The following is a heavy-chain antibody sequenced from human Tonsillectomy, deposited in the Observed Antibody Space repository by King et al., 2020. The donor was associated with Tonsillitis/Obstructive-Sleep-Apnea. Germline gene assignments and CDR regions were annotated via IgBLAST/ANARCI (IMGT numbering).Heavy chain of an antibody. CDR1: GGSISSSNW. V-gene: IGHV4-4*02. J-gene: IGHJ4*02. D-gene: IGHD2-2*01. CDR3: ARVKFEGYCSSTSCLYPFDY. Sequence: QLQESGPGLVKPSGTLSLTCAVSGGSISSSNWWSWVRQPPGKGLEWIGEIYHSGSTNSNPSLKSRVTISVDKSKNQFSLKLSSVTAADTAVYYCARVKFEGYCSSTSCLYPFDYWGQGTLVTVSS. CDR2: IYHSGST.